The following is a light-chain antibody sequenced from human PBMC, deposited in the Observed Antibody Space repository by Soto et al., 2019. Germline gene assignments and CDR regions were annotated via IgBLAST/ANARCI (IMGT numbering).Light chain of an antibody. CDR3: SSFASSNTVI. Sequence: QSALTQPASVPGSPGQSITISCTGTSSDVGGYNYVSWYQQHPGKAPKLVIYDVSNRPSGVSNRFSGSKSGNTASLTISGLRAEDDADYYCSSFASSNTVIFGGGTKLTVL. J-gene: IGLJ2*01. CDR1: SSDVGGYNY. V-gene: IGLV2-14*01. CDR2: DVS.